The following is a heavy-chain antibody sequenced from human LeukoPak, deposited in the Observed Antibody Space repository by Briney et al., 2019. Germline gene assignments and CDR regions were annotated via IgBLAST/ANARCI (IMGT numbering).Heavy chain of an antibody. J-gene: IGHJ3*01. Sequence: PSETLSLTCTVSGASITRGGHYWTWIRQHPGKGLEWIGYIYYSGSTHYNPSLQSRVSISVDTSRNQFSLKVNSVTAADTAVYFCAREEEYSGYDLKAFDLWGQGTMVIVSS. D-gene: IGHD5-12*01. CDR1: GASITRGGHY. CDR2: IYYSGST. CDR3: AREEEYSGYDLKAFDL. V-gene: IGHV4-31*03.